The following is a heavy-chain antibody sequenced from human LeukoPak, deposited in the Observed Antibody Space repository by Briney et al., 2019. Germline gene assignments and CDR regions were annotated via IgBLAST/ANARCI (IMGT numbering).Heavy chain of an antibody. CDR1: GYTFTSYY. CDR2: INPSGGST. V-gene: IGHV1-46*01. Sequence: ASVKVSCKASGYTFTSYYMHWVRQAPGQGLERMGIINPSGGSTSYAQKFQGRVTMTRDTSTSTVYMELSSLGSEDTAVYYCARDLGVNSDYSNQRAFDIWGQGTMVTVSS. D-gene: IGHD4-4*01. J-gene: IGHJ3*02. CDR3: ARDLGVNSDYSNQRAFDI.